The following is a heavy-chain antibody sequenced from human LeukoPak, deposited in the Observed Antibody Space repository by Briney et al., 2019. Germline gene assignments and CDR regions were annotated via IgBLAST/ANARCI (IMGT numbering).Heavy chain of an antibody. J-gene: IGHJ4*02. V-gene: IGHV3-30*02. CDR2: IRYDGSNK. Sequence: GGSLRLSCAASGFTFSSYGMHWVRPAPGKGLEWVAFIRYDGSNKYYADSVKGRFTISRDNSKNTLYLQMNSLRAEDTAVYYCAKDRYYGSGSYYPDYWGQGTLVTVSS. D-gene: IGHD3-10*01. CDR3: AKDRYYGSGSYYPDY. CDR1: GFTFSSYG.